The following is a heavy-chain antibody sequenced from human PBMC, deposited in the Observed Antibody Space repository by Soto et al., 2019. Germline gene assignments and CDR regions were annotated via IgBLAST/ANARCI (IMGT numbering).Heavy chain of an antibody. CDR2: IGTAGDT. D-gene: IGHD6-13*01. J-gene: IGHJ4*02. Sequence: GGSLRLSCEASGFTFSGFDMHWVRQPTGKGLEWVSSIGTAGDTYYAVSVKGRFTISIDNAKNSLSLQMNSLRAGDMAVYFCAKSQEIGTHFFDSWGQGTQVTVSS. CDR3: AKSQEIGTHFFDS. CDR1: GFTFSGFD. V-gene: IGHV3-13*01.